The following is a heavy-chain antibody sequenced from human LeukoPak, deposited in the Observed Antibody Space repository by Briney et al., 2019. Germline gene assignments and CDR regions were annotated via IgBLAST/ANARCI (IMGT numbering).Heavy chain of an antibody. CDR1: GFTFSSYA. CDR3: AKKPVSSYDYYFDY. D-gene: IGHD5-12*01. J-gene: IGHJ4*02. Sequence: PGGSLRLSCAASGFTFSSYAMNWVRQAPGKGLAWVSTISGSGDNTYYADSVKGRFTISRDNSKNTLYLQMNSLRAEDTAVYYCAKKPVSSYDYYFDYWGQGTLVTVSS. CDR2: ISGSGDNT. V-gene: IGHV3-23*01.